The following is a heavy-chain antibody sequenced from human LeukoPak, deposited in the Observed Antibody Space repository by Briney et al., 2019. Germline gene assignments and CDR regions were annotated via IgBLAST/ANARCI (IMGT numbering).Heavy chain of an antibody. CDR3: ATSNGGLNY. J-gene: IGHJ4*02. CDR2: ITGSSDTI. V-gene: IGHV3-48*01. CDR1: GFAFSPYS. D-gene: IGHD3-16*01. Sequence: GGSLRLSCAASGFAFSPYSMNWVRQAPGKGLAWISYITGSSDTIHYADSVKGRFTIFRDNAKNSLFLQMNSLRAEDTAIYYCATSNGGLNYWGQGTLVTVSS.